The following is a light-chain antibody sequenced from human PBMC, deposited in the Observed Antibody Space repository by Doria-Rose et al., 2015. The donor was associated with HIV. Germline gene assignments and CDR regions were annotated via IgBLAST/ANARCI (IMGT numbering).Light chain of an antibody. CDR2: EAS. CDR3: QQYNSYWT. Sequence: VTITCRASQSISTWLAWYQQIPGKAPKLLIYEASSLGSGVPSRFSGSGSGTEFTLTINSLQPDDFATYYCQQYNSYWTFGQGTKAEIK. J-gene: IGKJ1*01. V-gene: IGKV1-5*03. CDR1: QSISTW.